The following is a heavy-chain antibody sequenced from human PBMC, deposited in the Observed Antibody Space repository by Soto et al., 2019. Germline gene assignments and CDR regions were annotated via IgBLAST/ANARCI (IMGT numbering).Heavy chain of an antibody. Sequence: SETLSLTCTVSGGSISSSSYYWGWIRQPPGKGLEWIGRIYDSGSTYYNPSLKSRVTISVDTAKNQFSLKLSSVTAADTAVYYCASLTRGYSYGWYYFDYWGQGTLVTVSS. CDR3: ASLTRGYSYGWYYFDY. CDR2: IYDSGST. V-gene: IGHV4-39*01. CDR1: GGSISSSSYY. D-gene: IGHD5-18*01. J-gene: IGHJ4*02.